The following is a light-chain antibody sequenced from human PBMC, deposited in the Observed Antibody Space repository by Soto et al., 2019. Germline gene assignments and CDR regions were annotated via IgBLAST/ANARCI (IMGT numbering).Light chain of an antibody. J-gene: IGKJ2*01. CDR3: QQFGDSPMYT. CDR2: NAS. V-gene: IGKV3-20*01. CDR1: QSVSSNY. Sequence: VWTQSPGTLSVSPGERATLSCRASQSVSSNYLAWYLQRPGQAPRLLIYNASARAAGTPGRFSGSGSGTDFTLSICSLEPEDSGMYYCQQFGDSPMYTFGQGTKLEIK.